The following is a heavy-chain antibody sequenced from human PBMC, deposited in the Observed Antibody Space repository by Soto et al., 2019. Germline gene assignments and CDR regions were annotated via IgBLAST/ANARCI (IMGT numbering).Heavy chain of an antibody. CDR3: AGGTYFDF. V-gene: IGHV1-18*01. CDR1: GYTLNTYG. Sequence: QVQLVQSGAEVKKPGASVKVSCKASGYTLNTYGITWVRRAPGQGLEWMGWISANNDHTNYPQKHQGRVTMTTDTATSTSYMELRSLTSDDTAVYYCAGGTYFDFCGQGTLVTVSS. J-gene: IGHJ4*02. CDR2: ISANNDHT.